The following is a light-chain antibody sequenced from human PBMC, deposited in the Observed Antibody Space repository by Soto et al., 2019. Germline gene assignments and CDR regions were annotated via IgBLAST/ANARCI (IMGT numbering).Light chain of an antibody. CDR1: QYVGTR. J-gene: IGKJ1*01. CDR3: HQRQSWPRT. V-gene: IGKV3-11*01. Sequence: EIVLTQSPATLSSSPGETATLSCRASQYVGTRLAWYQHKPGQAPRLLIYYTSNRATGIPARFSGSGSGTDFTLNINSLAPEDFEIYYCHQRQSWPRTFGQGTKVDIK. CDR2: YTS.